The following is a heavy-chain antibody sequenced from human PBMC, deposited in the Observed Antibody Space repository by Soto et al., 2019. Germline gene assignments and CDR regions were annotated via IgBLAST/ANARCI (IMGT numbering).Heavy chain of an antibody. CDR2: ISGSGSST. CDR3: ERPIEMAKIFEGFDY. V-gene: IGHV3-23*01. D-gene: IGHD3-3*01. J-gene: IGHJ4*02. Sequence: GGSLRLSCAASGFFFSNYAMSWVRQAPGKGLEWVSSISGSGSSTYYADFVKGRFTISRDSPKNTLYLQMNRLRAEGTAVYYCERPIEMAKIFEGFDYWGQGTLVTVSS. CDR1: GFFFSNYA.